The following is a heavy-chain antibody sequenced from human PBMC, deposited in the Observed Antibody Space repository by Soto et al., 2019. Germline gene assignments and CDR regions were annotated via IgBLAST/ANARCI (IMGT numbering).Heavy chain of an antibody. Sequence: TLSLTCTLSGGSVRAPDWWNWVRQSPDKGLEWIAEVHISGHSNYNPSLRSRVSVSIDSSKNQFHLNLNSVTAADTAIYYCARVRQGCSANNCYFDPWGQGTQVTVSS. CDR3: ARVRQGCSANNCYFDP. CDR1: GGSVRAPDW. J-gene: IGHJ5*01. V-gene: IGHV4-4*02. D-gene: IGHD1-1*01. CDR2: VHISGHS.